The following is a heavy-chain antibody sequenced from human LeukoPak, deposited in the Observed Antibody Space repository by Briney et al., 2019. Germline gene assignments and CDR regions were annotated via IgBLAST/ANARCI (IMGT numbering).Heavy chain of an antibody. D-gene: IGHD2-2*01. CDR1: GYTLTSYG. Sequence: ASVKVSCKASGYTLTSYGISWVRQAPGQGLEWMGWISGYNGNTNYAQNLQGRVTMTTDTSTSTAYMELRSLRSDDTAVYYCARDYCSSTSCYASYFDYWGQGTLVTVSS. V-gene: IGHV1-18*01. CDR2: ISGYNGNT. J-gene: IGHJ4*02. CDR3: ARDYCSSTSCYASYFDY.